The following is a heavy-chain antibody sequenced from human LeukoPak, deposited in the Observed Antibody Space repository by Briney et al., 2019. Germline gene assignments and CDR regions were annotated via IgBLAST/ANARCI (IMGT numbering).Heavy chain of an antibody. CDR2: ISGTGGST. CDR3: AKVVAGNIDYYFDY. V-gene: IGHV3-23*01. Sequence: GGSLRLSCVASGFPFSSYWVTWVRQAPGKGLEWVAGISGTGGSTHYADSVKGRFTISRDNSKNTVYLQMRNLRVEHTAVYYCAKVVAGNIDYYFDYWGQGILVAVSS. J-gene: IGHJ4*02. D-gene: IGHD2/OR15-2a*01. CDR1: GFPFSSYW.